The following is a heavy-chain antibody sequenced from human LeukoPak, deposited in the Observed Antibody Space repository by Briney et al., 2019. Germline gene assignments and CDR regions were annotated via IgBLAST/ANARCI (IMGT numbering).Heavy chain of an antibody. Sequence: GGSLRLSCAASGFTFSNHGMHWVRQAPGKGLEWVALIWYDGSNKYYADSVKGRFTISRDNSKKTLYLQMNSLRAEDTAVYYCAKAASGNWNDVSDYWGQGTLVTVSS. CDR1: GFTFSNHG. CDR3: AKAASGNWNDVSDY. V-gene: IGHV3-33*06. J-gene: IGHJ4*02. D-gene: IGHD1-20*01. CDR2: IWYDGSNK.